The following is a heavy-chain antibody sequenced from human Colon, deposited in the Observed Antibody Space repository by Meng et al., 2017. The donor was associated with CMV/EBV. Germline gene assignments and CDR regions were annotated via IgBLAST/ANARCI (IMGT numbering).Heavy chain of an antibody. CDR1: GFTFSNHW. V-gene: IGHV3-7*01. Sequence: GESLKISCVASGFTFSNHWKSWVRRAPGKGLAWVTSIKQDGSETSYVDSVKGRFTISRDNGKNSLYLHMNSLRAEDTSVYYCARAVYFPLYHFNSWGQGTLVTVSS. D-gene: IGHD2-8*01. CDR2: IKQDGSET. CDR3: ARAVYFPLYHFNS. J-gene: IGHJ4*02.